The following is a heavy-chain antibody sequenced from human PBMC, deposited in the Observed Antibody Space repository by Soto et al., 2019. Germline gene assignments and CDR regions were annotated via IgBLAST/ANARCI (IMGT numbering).Heavy chain of an antibody. CDR1: GGSISSGGYS. Sequence: QLQLQESGSGLLKPSQTLSLTCAVPGGSISSGGYSWSWIRQPPGKGLEWIGYIYHSGSTYYNPSLTSRVTISVDRSKNQGPGKLSSVTAADTAVYYGACLYGDPGGYYFYYWGRGSLVTDSS. J-gene: IGHJ4*02. CDR2: IYHSGST. D-gene: IGHD3-16*01. V-gene: IGHV4-30-2*01. CDR3: ACLYGDPGGYYFYY.